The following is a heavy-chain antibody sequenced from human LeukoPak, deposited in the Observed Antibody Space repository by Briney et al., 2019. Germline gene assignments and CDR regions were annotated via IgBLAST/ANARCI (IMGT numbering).Heavy chain of an antibody. CDR2: ISYDGSNK. Sequence: GGSLRLSCAASGFTFSSYAMHWVRQAPGKGLEWVAVISYDGSNKYYADSVKGRFTISRDNSKNTLYLQMNSLRAEDTAVYYCARVEPYYDFWSSPMSNWFDPWGQGTLVTVSS. J-gene: IGHJ5*02. V-gene: IGHV3-30-3*01. CDR1: GFTFSSYA. D-gene: IGHD3-3*01. CDR3: ARVEPYYDFWSSPMSNWFDP.